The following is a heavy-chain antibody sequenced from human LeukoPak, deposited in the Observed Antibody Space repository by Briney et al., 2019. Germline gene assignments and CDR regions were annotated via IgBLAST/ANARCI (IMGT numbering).Heavy chain of an antibody. CDR1: LYTFTNYD. CDR3: ARGSWGSGYNWFDP. Sequence: GSSVNVSCKASLYTFTNYDINWVRQATGQGLEGMGWMNPNSGNTGYAQKFQDRVTMTRNTSISTAYMELSSLRSEDTAVYYCARGSWGSGYNWFDPWGQGTLVTVSS. D-gene: IGHD3-3*01. J-gene: IGHJ5*02. V-gene: IGHV1-8*01. CDR2: MNPNSGNT.